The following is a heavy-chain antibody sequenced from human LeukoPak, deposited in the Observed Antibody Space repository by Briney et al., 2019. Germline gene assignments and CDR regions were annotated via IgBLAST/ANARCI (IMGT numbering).Heavy chain of an antibody. CDR3: ARENSSGHDY. V-gene: IGHV4-59*01. Sequence: SETLSLTCTVSGGSISSYYWSWIRQPPGKGLEWIGYIYYSGSTNYNPSLKSRVTISVDTSKNQFSLKLSSVTAADTAVYYCARENSSGHDYWGQGTLVIVSS. J-gene: IGHJ4*02. CDR2: IYYSGST. D-gene: IGHD6-19*01. CDR1: GGSISSYY.